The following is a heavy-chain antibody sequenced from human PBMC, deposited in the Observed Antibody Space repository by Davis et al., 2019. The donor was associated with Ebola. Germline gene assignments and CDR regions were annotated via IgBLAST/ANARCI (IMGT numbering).Heavy chain of an antibody. CDR1: GFTVSSNY. V-gene: IGHV3-53*01. D-gene: IGHD5-12*01. CDR3: ARGPSGYDSLFYYYYMDV. Sequence: GESLKISCAASGFTVSSNYMSWVRQAPGKGLEWVSVIYSGGSTYYADSVKGRFTISRDNAKNSLYLQMNSLRAEDTAVYYCARGPSGYDSLFYYYYMDVWGKGTTVTVSS. CDR2: IYSGGST. J-gene: IGHJ6*03.